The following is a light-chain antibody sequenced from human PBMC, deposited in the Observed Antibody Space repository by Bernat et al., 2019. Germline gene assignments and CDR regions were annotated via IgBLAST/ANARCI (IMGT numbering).Light chain of an antibody. CDR2: GAS. CDR3: QQLNSFPIN. J-gene: IGKJ5*01. CDR1: QVIGTY. Sequence: DIQLTQSPPFLSASVGDRVTITCRASQVIGTYLAWYQQKPGKAPNLLIYGASTLQAGVPSRFSGSGSGTEFTLTISSLQPEDSGSYYCQQLNSFPINFGQGTRLEIE. V-gene: IGKV1-9*01.